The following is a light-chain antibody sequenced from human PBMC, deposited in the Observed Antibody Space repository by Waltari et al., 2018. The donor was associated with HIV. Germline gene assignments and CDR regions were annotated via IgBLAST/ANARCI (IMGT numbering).Light chain of an antibody. V-gene: IGLV9-49*01. CDR3: GADHGSGGNVAYC. CDR2: VGPGGIVG. J-gene: IGLJ1*01. CDR1: SRASHYH. Sequence: QPVLTQPPSASSSLGASVTLTCTLRSRASHYHEAWYQHRPGQGPRFVMPVGPGGIVGSKGEGIPDRFSVLGSGLNRYLSIKNIREGDESDDHCGADHGSGGNVAYCFGTGTKVTV.